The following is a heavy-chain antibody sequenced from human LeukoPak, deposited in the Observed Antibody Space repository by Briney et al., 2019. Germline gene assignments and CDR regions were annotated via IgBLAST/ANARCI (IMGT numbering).Heavy chain of an antibody. D-gene: IGHD3-22*01. CDR2: IMPMFGKA. CDR3: ARESSGYYYGFDY. J-gene: IGHJ4*02. V-gene: IGHV1-69*06. CDR1: GGTFSSYD. Sequence: ASVKVSCKASGGTFSSYDISWVRQAPGQGLEWMGGIMPMFGKANYAQKFQGRVTTTADKATSTAYMELSSLRSEDTAVYYCARESSGYYYGFDYWGQGTLVTVSS.